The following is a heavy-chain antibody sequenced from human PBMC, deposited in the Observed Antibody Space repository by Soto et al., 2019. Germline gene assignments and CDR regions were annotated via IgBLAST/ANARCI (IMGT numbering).Heavy chain of an antibody. CDR1: GGSFSDYY. Sequence: PSETLSLTCAVYGGSFSDYYWTWIRQPPGKGLEWIGEINHSQSTNYNPSLNSRVTISVDTSKTQFSLKVASVTAADTAVYYCVRAVVRRVIIPYSRFFDSWGLVTLVTVSS. CDR2: INHSQST. J-gene: IGHJ4*02. V-gene: IGHV4-34*01. CDR3: VRAVVRRVIIPYSRFFDS. D-gene: IGHD3-10*01.